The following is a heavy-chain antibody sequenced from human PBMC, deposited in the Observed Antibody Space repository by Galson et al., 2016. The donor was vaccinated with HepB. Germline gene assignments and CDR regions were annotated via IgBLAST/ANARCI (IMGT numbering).Heavy chain of an antibody. CDR2: IKQDGSEK. J-gene: IGHJ3*02. Sequence: SLRLSCAASGFTFSSYWMSWVRQAPGKGLEWVAKIKQDGSEKDYVDTVKGRSTISRDNAKNALYVQMNSLRAEDTAVYYCTRVRSVGAFDIWGQGTMVTVSS. V-gene: IGHV3-7*01. CDR3: TRVRSVGAFDI. CDR1: GFTFSSYW.